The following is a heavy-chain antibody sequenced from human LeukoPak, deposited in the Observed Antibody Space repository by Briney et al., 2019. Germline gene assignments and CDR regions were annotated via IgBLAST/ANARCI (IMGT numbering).Heavy chain of an antibody. J-gene: IGHJ4*02. CDR3: AGGFVGGGWHAY. D-gene: IGHD3-16*01. Sequence: SQTLSLTCAISGDSVSSTSAAWNWLRRSPSRGLEWLGRAYYRSKWSIEYAPSVESRITINPDASKNQFSLQLVSVTPEDTAMYYCAGGFVGGGWHAYWGQGTLVTVSS. V-gene: IGHV6-1*01. CDR1: GDSVSSTSAA. CDR2: AYYRSKWSI.